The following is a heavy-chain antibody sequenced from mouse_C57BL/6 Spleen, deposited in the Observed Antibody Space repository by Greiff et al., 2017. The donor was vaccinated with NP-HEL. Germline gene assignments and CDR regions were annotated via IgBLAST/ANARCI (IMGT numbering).Heavy chain of an antibody. CDR1: GFTFSDYG. CDR2: ISSGSSTI. CDR3: ARLTGSYAMGC. J-gene: IGHJ4*01. D-gene: IGHD4-1*01. Sequence: DVQLVESGGGLVKPGGSLKLSCAASGFTFSDYGMHWVRQAPEKGLEWVAYISSGSSTIYYADTVKGRFTISRDNAKNTLFLQMTSLRAEDTAMYYCARLTGSYAMGCWGQGTSVTVSS. V-gene: IGHV5-17*01.